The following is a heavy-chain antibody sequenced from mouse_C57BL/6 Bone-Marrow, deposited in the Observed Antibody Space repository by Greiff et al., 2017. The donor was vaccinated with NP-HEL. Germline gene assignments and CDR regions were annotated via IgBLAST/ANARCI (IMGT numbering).Heavy chain of an antibody. CDR1: GYAFSSSW. D-gene: IGHD3-2*02. V-gene: IGHV1-82*01. CDR3: SRRGTAQAKGWEDY. CDR2: IYPGDGDT. Sequence: QVQLQQSGPELVKPGASVKISCKASGYAFSSSWMNWVKQRPGKGLEWIGRIYPGDGDTNYNGKFKGKATLTADKSSSTAYMQLSSLTSEDSAVYFCSRRGTAQAKGWEDYWGQGTTLTVSS. J-gene: IGHJ2*01.